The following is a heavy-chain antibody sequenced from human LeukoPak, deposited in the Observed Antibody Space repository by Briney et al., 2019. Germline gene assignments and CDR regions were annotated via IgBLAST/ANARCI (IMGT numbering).Heavy chain of an antibody. CDR3: ARSGIAAAGRDY. D-gene: IGHD6-13*01. J-gene: IGHJ4*02. CDR2: IKQDGTEK. V-gene: IGHV3-7*01. Sequence: GGSLRLSCEASGFIFSSYWMTWVRQAPGKGLEWVANIKQDGTEKYYVDSVKGRFTISRDNAKNSLYLQMNSLRAEDTAAYYCARSGIAAAGRDYWGQGTLVTVSS. CDR1: GFIFSSYW.